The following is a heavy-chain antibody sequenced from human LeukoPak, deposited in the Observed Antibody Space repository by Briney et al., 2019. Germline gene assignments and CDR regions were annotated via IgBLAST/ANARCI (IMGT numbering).Heavy chain of an antibody. CDR2: IYHTGST. V-gene: IGHV4-4*02. CDR1: GDSITSRNW. J-gene: IGHJ3*01. D-gene: IGHD3-10*01. CDR3: ARGMWFDTLFSAFDV. Sequence: PSATLSLTCSVSGDSITSRNWWTWVRQTPEKGLEWIGEIYHTGSTNYNPSVEGRVTISIDKSKNQLSLMLNSVTAADTALYYCARGMWFDTLFSAFDVWGQGTMVSVSS.